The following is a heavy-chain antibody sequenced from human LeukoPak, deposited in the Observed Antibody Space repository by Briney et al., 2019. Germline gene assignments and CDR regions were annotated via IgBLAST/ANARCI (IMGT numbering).Heavy chain of an antibody. CDR2: INHSGST. CDR1: GGSFSGYY. D-gene: IGHD3-10*01. Sequence: PSETLSLTCAVYGGSFSGYYWSWIRQPPGKGLEWIGEINHSGSTNYYPSPVSRVTISVDTSKNQFSLKLSSVTAADTAVYYCAREKLWFGELLYEEMDVWGKGTTVTVSS. V-gene: IGHV4-34*01. CDR3: AREKLWFGELLYEEMDV. J-gene: IGHJ6*04.